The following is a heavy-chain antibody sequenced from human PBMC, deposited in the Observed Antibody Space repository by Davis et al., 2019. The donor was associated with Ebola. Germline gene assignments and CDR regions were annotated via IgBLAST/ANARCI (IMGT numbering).Heavy chain of an antibody. Sequence: GESLKISCAASGFTVSSNYMIWVRQAPGKGLEWVSLLYSSGSTFYADSVKGRFIISRDNAKNSLYLQMNSLRAEDTAVYYCARGSDVLRYFDWLFPLYYYGMDVWGKGTTVTVSS. V-gene: IGHV3-53*01. D-gene: IGHD3-9*01. CDR3: ARGSDVLRYFDWLFPLYYYGMDV. CDR2: LYSSGST. CDR1: GFTVSSNY. J-gene: IGHJ6*04.